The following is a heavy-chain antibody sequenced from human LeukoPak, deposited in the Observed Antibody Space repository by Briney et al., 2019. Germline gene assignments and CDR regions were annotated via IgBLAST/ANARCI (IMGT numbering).Heavy chain of an antibody. CDR3: ARVPYYYGSGSSRQYYFDY. CDR2: IKQDGSEK. D-gene: IGHD3-10*01. CDR1: GFTFSSYW. Sequence: GGSLRLSCAASGFTFSSYWMSWVRQAPGKGLEWVANIKQDGSEKYYVDSVKGRFTISRDNAKNSLYLQMNSLRAEDTAVYYCARVPYYYGSGSSRQYYFDYWGQGTLVTVSS. V-gene: IGHV3-7*01. J-gene: IGHJ4*02.